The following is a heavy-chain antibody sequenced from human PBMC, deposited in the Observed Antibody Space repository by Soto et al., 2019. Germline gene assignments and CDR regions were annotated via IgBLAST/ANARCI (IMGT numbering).Heavy chain of an antibody. D-gene: IGHD3-22*01. J-gene: IGHJ4*02. CDR2: ISAHTGSS. Sequence: ASVKVSCKASGYTFTSSGMSWVRQAPGQGLEWMGWISAHTGSSEYAQRFQGRVTMTTDRSTSTAYMELRSLRSEDTAVYYCARGGYFDSSNYLAYWGLGTLVTVS. CDR3: ARGGYFDSSNYLAY. CDR1: GYTFTSSG. V-gene: IGHV1-18*01.